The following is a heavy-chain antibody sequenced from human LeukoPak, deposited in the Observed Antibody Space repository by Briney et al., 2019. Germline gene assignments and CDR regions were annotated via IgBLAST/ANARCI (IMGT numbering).Heavy chain of an antibody. CDR2: INHSGST. CDR3: ARRGRQQLARFQH. D-gene: IGHD6-13*01. CDR1: GGSISSGNYY. J-gene: IGHJ1*01. V-gene: IGHV4-39*07. Sequence: SETLSLTCTVSGGSISSGNYYWAWLRQPPGKGLEWIGEINHSGSTNYNPSLKSRVTISVDTSKNQFSLKLSSVTAADTAVYYCARRGRQQLARFQHWGQGTLVTVSS.